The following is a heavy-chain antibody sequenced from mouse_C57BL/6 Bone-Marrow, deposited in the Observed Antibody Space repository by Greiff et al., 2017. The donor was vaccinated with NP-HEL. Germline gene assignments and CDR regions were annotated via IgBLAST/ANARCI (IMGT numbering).Heavy chain of an antibody. D-gene: IGHD2-4*01. Sequence: VQLQQSGPGLVQPSQSLSLTCPVSGFSFTSYGVHWVRQSPGTGLEWLGVIWSGGSTDSNAAFLSRLSISKDNSKSQVFFKMNSLQADDTAIYYCARGDYDLAWFAYWGQGTLVTVSA. V-gene: IGHV2-2*01. J-gene: IGHJ3*01. CDR3: ARGDYDLAWFAY. CDR1: GFSFTSYG. CDR2: IWSGGST.